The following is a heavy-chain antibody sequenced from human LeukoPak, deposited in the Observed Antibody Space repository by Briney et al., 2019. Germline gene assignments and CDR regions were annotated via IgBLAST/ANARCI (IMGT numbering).Heavy chain of an antibody. CDR3: AILGPLYSYGYHGAFDY. V-gene: IGHV5-10-1*01. D-gene: IGHD5-18*01. CDR2: IDPSDSYT. Sequence: GESLKISCKGSGYSFTSYWISWVRQMPGKGLEWMGRIDPSDSYTNYSPSFQGHVTISADKSISTAYLQWSSLKASDTAMYYCAILGPLYSYGYHGAFDYWGQGTLVTVSS. J-gene: IGHJ4*02. CDR1: GYSFTSYW.